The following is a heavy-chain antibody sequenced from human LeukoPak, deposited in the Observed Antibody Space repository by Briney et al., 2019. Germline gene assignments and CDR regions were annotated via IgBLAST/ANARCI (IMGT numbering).Heavy chain of an antibody. J-gene: IGHJ4*02. V-gene: IGHV4-59*01. D-gene: IGHD5-24*01. CDR2: NHYSGST. CDR1: GGSISSYY. Sequence: SETLSLTCTDPGGSISSYYWSWIRQPPGKGLEWIGYNHYSGSTNYNPSLRSRVTISVDTSKNQFSLKLSSVTAADTAVYYCAVGGWLRYAYWGQGTLVTVSS. CDR3: AVGGWLRYAY.